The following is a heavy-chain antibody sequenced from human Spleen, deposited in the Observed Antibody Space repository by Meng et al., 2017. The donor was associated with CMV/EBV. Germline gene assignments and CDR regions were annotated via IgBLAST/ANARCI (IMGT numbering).Heavy chain of an antibody. V-gene: IGHV1-18*01. CDR3: ARSSGSSGPTGGFDY. CDR1: GYTFIMYG. D-gene: IGHD3-10*01. Sequence: SGYTFIMYGITWVRQAPGQGLEWMGWVSGYNGNTNYGQKFQGRVTMTTDASTSSAYMELRGLRSDDTAVYYCARSSGSSGPTGGFDYWGQGTLVTVSS. J-gene: IGHJ4*02. CDR2: VSGYNGNT.